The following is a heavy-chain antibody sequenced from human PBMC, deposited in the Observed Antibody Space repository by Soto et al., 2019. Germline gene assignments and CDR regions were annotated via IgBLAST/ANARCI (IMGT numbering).Heavy chain of an antibody. J-gene: IGHJ4*02. CDR3: ARGDQGFDY. V-gene: IGHV6-1*01. D-gene: IGHD2-2*01. CDR2: TYYKSKWNN. CDR1: GDSVSRNGAA. Sequence: KQSQTFSLTCAISGDSVSRNGAAWNWIRQSPSRGLEWLGRTYYKSKWNNNYAVSVKGRITINSDTSKNQFSLQLNSVTPEDTAVYYCARGDQGFDYWGQGTLVTVSS.